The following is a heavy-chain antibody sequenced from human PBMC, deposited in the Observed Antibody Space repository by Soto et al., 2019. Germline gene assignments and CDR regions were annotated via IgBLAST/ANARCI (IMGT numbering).Heavy chain of an antibody. CDR2: IIPIFGTA. CDR3: AVGSVDIVPTGMKPFDP. D-gene: IGHD5-12*01. J-gene: IGHJ5*02. CDR1: GGTFSSYS. Sequence: SAKASCKASGGTFSSYSIRWVRQAPGQGLEWMGGIIPIFGTANYAQKFQGRVTITADESTSTAYMELSSLRSEDTAIYYCAVGSVDIVPTGMKPFDPWGQGTLVTVSS. V-gene: IGHV1-69*13.